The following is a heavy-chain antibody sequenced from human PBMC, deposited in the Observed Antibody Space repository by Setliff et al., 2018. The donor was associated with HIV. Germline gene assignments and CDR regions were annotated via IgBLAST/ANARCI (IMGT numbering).Heavy chain of an antibody. CDR2: INHSGKT. CDR3: AREGGTGRSSWYGAYWCDP. D-gene: IGHD6-13*01. CDR1: GGSFSGYY. Sequence: SETLSLTCAVYGGSFSGYYWTWIRQPPGKGLEWVGDINHSGKTNYNRSLKSRVTISLDTSKNQFSLRLTSVTAADTAVYYCAREGGTGRSSWYGAYWCDPWGQGTLVTVSS. V-gene: IGHV4-34*01. J-gene: IGHJ5*02.